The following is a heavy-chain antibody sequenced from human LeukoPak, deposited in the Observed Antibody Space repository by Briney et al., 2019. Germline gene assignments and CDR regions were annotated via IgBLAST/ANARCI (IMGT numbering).Heavy chain of an antibody. V-gene: IGHV1-46*01. D-gene: IGHD3-9*01. CDR3: ARDHSNDDKSWWFDL. CDR2: INPDGGYT. Sequence: ASVKVSCKTSGYSFTRHWIHWVRQAPGQGLEWVGIINPDGGYTVYAQKFQGRVSVTRDMSSSTVYMELSRLRYEDTAVYYCARDHSNDDKSWWFDLWGQGTLVSVSA. CDR1: GYSFTRHW. J-gene: IGHJ5*02.